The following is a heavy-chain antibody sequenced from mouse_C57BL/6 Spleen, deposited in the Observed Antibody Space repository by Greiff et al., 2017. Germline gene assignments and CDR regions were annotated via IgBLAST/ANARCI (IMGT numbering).Heavy chain of an antibody. V-gene: IGHV1-55*01. CDR2: IYPGSGST. D-gene: IGHD4-1*01. Sequence: QVQLQQPGAELVKPGASVKMSCKASGYTFTSYWITWVKQRPGQGLEWIGDIYPGSGSTNYNEKFKSKATLTVDTSSSTAYMQLSSLTSEDSAVYYCASGASWDVSWYFDVWGTGTTGTVSS. CDR3: ASGASWDVSWYFDV. CDR1: GYTFTSYW. J-gene: IGHJ1*03.